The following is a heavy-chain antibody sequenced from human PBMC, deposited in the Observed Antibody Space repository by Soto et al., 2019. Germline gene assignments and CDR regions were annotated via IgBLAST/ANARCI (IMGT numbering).Heavy chain of an antibody. CDR2: IYYSGST. Sequence: PSETLSLTCTVSGGSISSGGYYWSWIRQHPGKGLEWIGYIYYSGSTYYNPSLKSRVTISVDTSKNQFSLKLSSVTAADTAVYYCASSSSSWYYWFDPWGQGTLVTVSS. V-gene: IGHV4-31*03. CDR3: ASSSSSWYYWFDP. CDR1: GGSISSGGYY. D-gene: IGHD6-13*01. J-gene: IGHJ5*02.